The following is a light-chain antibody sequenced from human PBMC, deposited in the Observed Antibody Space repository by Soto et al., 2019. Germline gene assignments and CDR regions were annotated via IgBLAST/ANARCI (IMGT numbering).Light chain of an antibody. CDR2: GAS. CDR1: QSVSSRY. Sequence: EIVLTQTPGTRSLSPGERATLSCRASQSVSSRYLAWYQQKPGQAPRLLINGASSRVTGIPDRFSGSGSGTDVTLTISRLEPEDFAVYYCQQFDNSLTWTFGQGTKVEIK. CDR3: QQFDNSLTWT. V-gene: IGKV3-20*01. J-gene: IGKJ1*01.